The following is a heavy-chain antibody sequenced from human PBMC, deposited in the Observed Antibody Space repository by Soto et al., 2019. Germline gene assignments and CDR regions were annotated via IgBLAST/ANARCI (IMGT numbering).Heavy chain of an antibody. D-gene: IGHD5-18*01. CDR2: ISGSGGST. V-gene: IGHV3-23*01. Sequence: GWSLRLSCAASGFTFSSYAMSWVRQAPGKGLEWVSAISGSGGSTYYADSVKGRFTISRDNSKNTLYLQMNSLRAEDTAVYYCAKDFGGGWQLWSDYYYYYGMDVWGQGTTVTVSS. J-gene: IGHJ6*02. CDR1: GFTFSSYA. CDR3: AKDFGGGWQLWSDYYYYYGMDV.